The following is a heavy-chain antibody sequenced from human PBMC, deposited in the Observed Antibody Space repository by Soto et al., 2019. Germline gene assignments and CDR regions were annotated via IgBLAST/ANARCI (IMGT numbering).Heavy chain of an antibody. CDR3: TTGKQWPPHAFDI. D-gene: IGHD6-19*01. J-gene: IGHJ3*02. Sequence: PAVSLRLSCAASRFTFSNAWMSWVRQAPGKGLEWVGRIKSKTDGGTTDYAAPVKGRFTISRDDSKNTLYLQMNSLKTEDTAVYYCTTGKQWPPHAFDIWGQGTMVTVSS. CDR1: RFTFSNAW. V-gene: IGHV3-15*01. CDR2: IKSKTDGGTT.